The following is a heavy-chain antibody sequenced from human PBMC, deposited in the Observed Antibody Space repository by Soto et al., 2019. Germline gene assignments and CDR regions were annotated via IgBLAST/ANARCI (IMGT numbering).Heavy chain of an antibody. V-gene: IGHV1-69*02. CDR2: IIPILGIA. J-gene: IGHJ1*01. CDR1: GGSFSSYT. CDR3: ALDESGNPPDLYSS. Sequence: ASVKVSCKASGGSFSSYTISWVRQAPGQGLEWMGRIIPILGIANYAQKFQGRVTITADKSTSTAYMELSSLRSEDTAVYYCALDESGNPPDLYSSRAQGPPVPVSS. D-gene: IGHD2-2*02.